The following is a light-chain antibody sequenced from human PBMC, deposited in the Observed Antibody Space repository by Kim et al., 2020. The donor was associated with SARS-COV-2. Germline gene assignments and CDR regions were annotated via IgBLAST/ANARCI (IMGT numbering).Light chain of an antibody. CDR1: KFGDKY. V-gene: IGLV3-1*01. CDR3: QAWDSSTAWV. Sequence: SPRESASISCSGDKFGDKYACWYQQKPGQSPVLVIYQDSKRPSGVPERFSRSNSGNTATLTISGTQAMDEADYYCQAWDSSTAWVFGGGTQLTVL. CDR2: QDS. J-gene: IGLJ2*01.